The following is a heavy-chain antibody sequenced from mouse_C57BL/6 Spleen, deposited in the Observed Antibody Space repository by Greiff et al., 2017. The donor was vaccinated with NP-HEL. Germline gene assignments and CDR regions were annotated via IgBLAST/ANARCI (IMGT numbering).Heavy chain of an antibody. CDR1: GFTFSDFY. Sequence: EVKLVESGGGLVQSGRSLRLSCATSGFTFSDFYMEWVHQAPGKGLEWIAASRNKANDYTTEYSASVKGRFIVSRDTSQSILYLQMNALRAEDTAIYYCARDAHGYDDAMDYWGQGTSVTVSS. V-gene: IGHV7-1*01. D-gene: IGHD2-2*01. CDR2: SRNKANDYTT. J-gene: IGHJ4*01. CDR3: ARDAHGYDDAMDY.